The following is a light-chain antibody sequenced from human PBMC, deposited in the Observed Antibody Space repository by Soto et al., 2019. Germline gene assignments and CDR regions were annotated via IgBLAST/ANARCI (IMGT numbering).Light chain of an antibody. J-gene: IGKJ3*01. CDR2: RAS. CDR1: QSINTG. Sequence: DIQMTQPPSTLPESVGARVTITSRASQSINTGLAWYQQKPGKAPKLLIYRASTLESGVPSRFSGSGSGTEFTLTISSLQPDDFSTYYCQHYNTYSGTFGPGTKVDI. CDR3: QHYNTYSGT. V-gene: IGKV1-5*03.